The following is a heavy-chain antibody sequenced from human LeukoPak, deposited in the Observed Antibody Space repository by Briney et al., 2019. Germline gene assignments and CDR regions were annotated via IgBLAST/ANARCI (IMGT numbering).Heavy chain of an antibody. CDR3: AKWLPGGFDY. V-gene: IGHV4-30-2*01. D-gene: IGHD3-22*01. CDR1: GDSISSAGYY. CDR2: IYHSGST. Sequence: PSQTLSLTCSVSGDSISSAGYYWSWIRQPPGKGLEWIGYIYHSGSTYYNPSLKSRVTISVDRSKNQFSLKLSSVTAADTAVYYCAKWLPGGFDYWGQGTLVTVSS. J-gene: IGHJ4*02.